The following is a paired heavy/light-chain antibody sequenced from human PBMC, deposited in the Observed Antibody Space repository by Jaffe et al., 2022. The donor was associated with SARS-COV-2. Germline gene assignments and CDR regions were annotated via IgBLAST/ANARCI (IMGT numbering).Light chain of an antibody. J-gene: IGKJ1*01. CDR3: QHHNNWPWT. CDR1: QSVSNN. CDR2: GAS. Sequence: ETVMTQSPATLSVSPGERATLSCRASQSVSNNVAWYQQKPGQAPRLLIYGASTRATGIPARFSGSGSGTEFTLTISSLQSEDFAVYCCQHHNNWPWTFGQGTKVEIK. V-gene: IGKV3-15*01.
Heavy chain of an antibody. CDR2: ISGSGDNT. Sequence: EVQLLESGGGLVQPGESLRLSCAASGFTFSSYAMGWVRQAPGEGLEWTSIISGSGDNTYYADSVKGRFTISRDNSKNTLYLQMNSLRVEDTAIYYCAKRLAAAGAVDYWGQGTLVTVSS. V-gene: IGHV3-23*01. J-gene: IGHJ4*02. D-gene: IGHD6-13*01. CDR3: AKRLAAAGAVDY. CDR1: GFTFSSYA.